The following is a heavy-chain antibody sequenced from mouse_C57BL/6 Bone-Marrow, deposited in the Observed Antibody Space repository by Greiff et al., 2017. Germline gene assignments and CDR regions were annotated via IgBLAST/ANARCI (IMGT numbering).Heavy chain of an antibody. V-gene: IGHV1-26*01. Sequence: EVKLQQSGPELVKPGASVKISCKASGYTFTDYYMNWVKQSHGKSLEWIGDINPNNGGTSYNQKFKGKATLTVDKSSSTAYMELRSLTSEDSAVYYCARSCLFITTVVAPGYFDVWGTGTTVTVSS. CDR2: INPNNGGT. J-gene: IGHJ1*03. CDR1: GYTFTDYY. D-gene: IGHD1-1*01. CDR3: ARSCLFITTVVAPGYFDV.